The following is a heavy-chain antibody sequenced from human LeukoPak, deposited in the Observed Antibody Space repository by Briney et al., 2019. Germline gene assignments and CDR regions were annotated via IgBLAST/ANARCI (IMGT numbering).Heavy chain of an antibody. J-gene: IGHJ4*02. CDR3: ARRFSSGWYLEYYFDY. Sequence: GGTLRLSCAASGFTFSSYGMSWVRQAPGKGLKWVSDISASGGSTYYADSVKGRFTISRDNSKKTLHLQMNSLRAEDTAVYYCARRFSSGWYLEYYFDYWGQGTLVTVSS. CDR1: GFTFSSYG. V-gene: IGHV3-23*01. CDR2: ISASGGST. D-gene: IGHD6-19*01.